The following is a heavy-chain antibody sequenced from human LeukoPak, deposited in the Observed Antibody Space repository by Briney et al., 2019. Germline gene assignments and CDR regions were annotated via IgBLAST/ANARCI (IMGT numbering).Heavy chain of an antibody. CDR3: ARVRRWAVYAMDV. CDR2: INHSGST. V-gene: IGHV4-34*01. J-gene: IGHJ6*02. Sequence: SETLSLTCAVYGRSFSGYYWSWIRQPPGKGLEWIGEINHSGSTNYNPSLKSRVTISVDTSKNQFSLKLSSVTAADTAVYYCARVRRWAVYAMDVWGQGTTVTVSS. CDR1: GRSFSGYY. D-gene: IGHD2-8*01.